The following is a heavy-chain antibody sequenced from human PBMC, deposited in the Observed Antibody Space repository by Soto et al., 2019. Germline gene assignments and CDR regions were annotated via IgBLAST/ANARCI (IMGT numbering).Heavy chain of an antibody. Sequence: PGGSLRLSCAASGFTFSGSAMHWVRQASGKGLEWVGRIRSKANSYATAYAASVKGRFTISRDDSKNTAYLQMNSLKTEDTAVYYCTRHEGGITMIGSNDYWGQGTLVTVSS. J-gene: IGHJ4*02. V-gene: IGHV3-73*01. CDR2: IRSKANSYAT. CDR3: TRHEGGITMIGSNDY. CDR1: GFTFSGSA. D-gene: IGHD3-22*01.